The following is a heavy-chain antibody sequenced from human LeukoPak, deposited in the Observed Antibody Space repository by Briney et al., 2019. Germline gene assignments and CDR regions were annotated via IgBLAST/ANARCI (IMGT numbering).Heavy chain of an antibody. CDR1: GFTFSDYY. CDR3: VGGGDPPFEG. CDR2: ISSSSSYT. J-gene: IGHJ4*02. D-gene: IGHD2-21*01. V-gene: IGHV3-11*06. Sequence: PGGSLRLSCAASGFTFSDYYMSWIRQAPGKGLEWVSYISSSSSYTNYADSVKGRFTLSRDNAKNSLYLQMNSLRAEDTAVYYCVGGGDPPFEGWGQGTLVTVSS.